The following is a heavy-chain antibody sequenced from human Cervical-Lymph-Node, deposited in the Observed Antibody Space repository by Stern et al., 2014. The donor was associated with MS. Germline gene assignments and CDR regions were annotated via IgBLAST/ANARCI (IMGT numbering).Heavy chain of an antibody. CDR3: ARDGPNYDHNGRGDAFDV. V-gene: IGHV3-33*05. D-gene: IGHD3-22*01. CDR1: GFPFSGPG. Sequence: VQLVESGGGVVQPGGSLRLSCAASGFPFSGPGLHWVRQAPGKGLEWVALISYAGSNKWYAESVKGRLTISRDSSRNTMFLQMNTLRLEDEAVYYCARDGPNYDHNGRGDAFDVWGQGAMVTVSP. CDR2: ISYAGSNK. J-gene: IGHJ3*01.